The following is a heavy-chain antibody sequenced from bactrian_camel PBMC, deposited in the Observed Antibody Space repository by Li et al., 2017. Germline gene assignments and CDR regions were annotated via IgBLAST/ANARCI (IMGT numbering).Heavy chain of an antibody. J-gene: IGHJ4*01. CDR2: MYTGFGGGNI. Sequence: QLVESGGASVQPGKSLRLSCKITGDPYSSNCRAWFRQAPGKEREGVAAMYTGFGGGNIYYDDSVKGRFTISQDNSKNTLFLQMNVLRPEDTAMYYCAVDPYGDKCHDPNYWGQRTQVTVS. CDR3: AVDPYGDKCHDPNY. V-gene: IGHV3S54*01. D-gene: IGHD6*01. CDR1: GDPYSSNC.